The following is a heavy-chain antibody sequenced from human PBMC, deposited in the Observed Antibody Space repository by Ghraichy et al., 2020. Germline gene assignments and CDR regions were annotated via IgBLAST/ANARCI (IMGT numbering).Heavy chain of an antibody. CDR1: GFTFSSYA. Sequence: GGSLRLSCAASGFTFSSYAMSWVRQAPGKGLEWVSAISGSGGSTYYADSVKGRFTISRDNSKNTLYLQMNSLRAEDTAVYYCAKDDDYGDYEGYYFDYWGQGTLVTVSS. D-gene: IGHD4-17*01. V-gene: IGHV3-23*01. J-gene: IGHJ4*02. CDR2: ISGSGGST. CDR3: AKDDDYGDYEGYYFDY.